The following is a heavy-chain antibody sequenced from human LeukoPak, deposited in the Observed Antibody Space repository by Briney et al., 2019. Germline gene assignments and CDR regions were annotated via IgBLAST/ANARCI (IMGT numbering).Heavy chain of an antibody. CDR3: ARVWFGEPDYGMDV. D-gene: IGHD3-10*01. V-gene: IGHV1-18*01. Sequence: ASVKVSCKASGYTFTSYDINWVRQAPGQGLEWMGWISAYNGNTNYAQKLQGRVTMTTDTSTSTAYMELRSLRSDDTAVYYCARVWFGEPDYGMDVWGQGTTVTVSS. J-gene: IGHJ6*02. CDR1: GYTFTSYD. CDR2: ISAYNGNT.